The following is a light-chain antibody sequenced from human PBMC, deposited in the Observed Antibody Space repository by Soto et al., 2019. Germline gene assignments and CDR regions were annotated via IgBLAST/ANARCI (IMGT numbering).Light chain of an antibody. J-gene: IGKJ3*01. V-gene: IGKV1-39*01. Sequence: DIQMTQSPSPLSASVGDRVDITCRTSQSVSSYLNWYQAKPGKAPTLLIYEASSLESGVPSRFSGSGSGTDFTLTISSLQPEDSATYYCQQSYSTPPFTFGPGTKVDIK. CDR3: QQSYSTPPFT. CDR1: QSVSSY. CDR2: EAS.